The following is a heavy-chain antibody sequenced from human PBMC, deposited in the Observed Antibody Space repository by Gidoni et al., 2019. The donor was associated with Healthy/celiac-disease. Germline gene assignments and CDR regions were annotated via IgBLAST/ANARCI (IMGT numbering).Heavy chain of an antibody. J-gene: IGHJ4*02. CDR2: ISGSGGST. D-gene: IGHD2-2*01. CDR1: GFTFSSYV. Sequence: EVQLLESGGGLVQPGGSLRLSCAASGFTFSSYVMSWVRQAPGKGLEWVSAISGSGGSTYYADSVKGRFTISRDNSKNTLYLQMNSLRAEDTAVYYCAKGGAYQPLPFDYWGQGTLVTVSS. CDR3: AKGGAYQPLPFDY. V-gene: IGHV3-23*01.